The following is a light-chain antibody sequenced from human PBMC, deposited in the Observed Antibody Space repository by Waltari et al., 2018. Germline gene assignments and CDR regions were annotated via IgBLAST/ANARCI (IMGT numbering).Light chain of an antibody. Sequence: EVVLTHSPGTLFLSQGGRAPLSCRASESIGSALAWYQQKPGQAPRLLIYGASTRATGIPDRFSGSGSGTDFSLTISRLEPEDFEVYYCQHYVRLPVTFGQGTRVEI. CDR3: QHYVRLPVT. CDR2: GAS. V-gene: IGKV3-20*01. CDR1: ESIGSA. J-gene: IGKJ1*01.